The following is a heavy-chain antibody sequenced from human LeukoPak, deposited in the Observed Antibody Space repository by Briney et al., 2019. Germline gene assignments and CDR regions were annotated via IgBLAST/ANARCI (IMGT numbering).Heavy chain of an antibody. D-gene: IGHD6-13*01. J-gene: IGHJ6*02. Sequence: GGSLRLSCAASGFTFSSYAMSWVRQAPGKGLEWVSAISGSGGSTYYADSVKGRLTISRDNSKNTLYLQMNSLRAEDTAVYYCSQQLVRPYYYYGMDVWGQGTTVTVSS. V-gene: IGHV3-23*01. CDR2: ISGSGGST. CDR1: GFTFSSYA. CDR3: SQQLVRPYYYYGMDV.